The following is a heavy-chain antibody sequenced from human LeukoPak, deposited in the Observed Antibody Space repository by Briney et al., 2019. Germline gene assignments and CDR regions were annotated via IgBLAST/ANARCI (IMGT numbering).Heavy chain of an antibody. V-gene: IGHV4-59*01. D-gene: IGHD2-2*01. CDR1: GGSISSYY. CDR2: IYYSGST. Sequence: SETLPLTCTVSGGSISSYYWSWLRQPPGKGLEWIGYIYYSGSTNYNPSLKSRVTISVDTSKNQFSLELSSVTAADTAVYYCARVSTWDVVPAALRVGYAFDIWGQGTMVTVSS. J-gene: IGHJ3*02. CDR3: ARVSTWDVVPAALRVGYAFDI.